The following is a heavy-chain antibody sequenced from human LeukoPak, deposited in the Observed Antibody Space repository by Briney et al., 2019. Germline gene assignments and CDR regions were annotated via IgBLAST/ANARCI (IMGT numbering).Heavy chain of an antibody. D-gene: IGHD2-2*01. V-gene: IGHV4-4*07. CDR3: AQDSNSDRAFDM. CDR2: IYTSGST. Sequence: SSETLSLTCSVSGGSISDYFWSWIRQPAGRGLEWVGRIYTSGSTNYNPSLKSRVTMSIDTSKNHFSLNLTSVTAADTAMYYCAQDSNSDRAFDMWGQGTRVTVSP. CDR1: GGSISDYF. J-gene: IGHJ3*02.